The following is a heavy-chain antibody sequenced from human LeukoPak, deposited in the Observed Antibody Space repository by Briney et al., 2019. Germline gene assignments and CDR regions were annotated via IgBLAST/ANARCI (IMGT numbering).Heavy chain of an antibody. CDR1: GGTFSSYA. CDR2: IIPIFGIA. D-gene: IGHD3-3*01. V-gene: IGHV1-69*04. Sequence: SVKVSCKASGGTFSSYAVSWVRQAPGQGLEWMGRIIPIFGIANYAQKFQGRVTITADKSTSTAYMELSSLRSEGTAVYYCARAGDVLRFLEWLPPNWFDPWGQGTLVTVSS. CDR3: ARAGDVLRFLEWLPPNWFDP. J-gene: IGHJ5*02.